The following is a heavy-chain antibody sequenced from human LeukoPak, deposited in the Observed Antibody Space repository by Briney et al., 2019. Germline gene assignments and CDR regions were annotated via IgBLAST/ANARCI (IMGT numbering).Heavy chain of an antibody. Sequence: GGSLRLSCAASRFTFSSHLISWVRQAQGKGLEWVANMRQDGSEKFYADSVKGRFTTSRDNAKNSLYVQMNSLRVEDTAVYYCAREGEAFDYWGQGTLVTVSS. J-gene: IGHJ4*02. CDR2: MRQDGSEK. CDR1: RFTFSSHL. CDR3: AREGEAFDY. V-gene: IGHV3-7*01. D-gene: IGHD3-16*01.